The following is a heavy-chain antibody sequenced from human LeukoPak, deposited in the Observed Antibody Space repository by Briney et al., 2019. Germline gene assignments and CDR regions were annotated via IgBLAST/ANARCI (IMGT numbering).Heavy chain of an antibody. CDR1: GFTFGDYT. J-gene: IGHJ4*02. CDR2: IRSKAYGGTT. Sequence: GGSLRLSCTASGFTFGDYTLTWVRQAPGKGLEWVGFIRSKAYGGTTEYAASVKGRFTISRDDSKSIAYPQMSSLKTEDTAVYYCTRDRGYCGGDCYSFGYWGQGTLVTVSS. V-gene: IGHV3-49*04. CDR3: TRDRGYCGGDCYSFGY. D-gene: IGHD2-21*01.